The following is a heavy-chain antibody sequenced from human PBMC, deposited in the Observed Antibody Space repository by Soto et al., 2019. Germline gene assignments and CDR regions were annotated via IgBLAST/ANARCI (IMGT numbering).Heavy chain of an antibody. V-gene: IGHV4-31*03. Sequence: QVQLRESGPGLVKPSQTLSLTCTVSGGSINSGGYYWNWIRQHPGKGLEWIGYMYYSGSTYYNPYRRSRVIISADPSENHFSLKLSSVTVADTAVYFCARGYRQSGYSSSWVFDYWGQGTLVNVSS. J-gene: IGHJ4*02. CDR1: GGSINSGGYY. D-gene: IGHD6-13*01. CDR3: ARGYRQSGYSSSWVFDY. CDR2: MYYSGST.